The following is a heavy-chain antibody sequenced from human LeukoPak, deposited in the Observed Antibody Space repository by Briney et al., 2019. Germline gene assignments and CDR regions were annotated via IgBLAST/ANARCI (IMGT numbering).Heavy chain of an antibody. V-gene: IGHV3-7*01. CDR1: GFTFTNYW. D-gene: IGHD3-16*02. CDR3: ATYRVSHGMDV. CDR2: INADGSVE. J-gene: IGHJ6*02. Sequence: GGSLRLSCAASGFTFTNYWMAWVRQAPGKGLEWVANINADGSVEYLVDSVQGRFSISRDNAKDQLYLQMNSLRAEDTAVYYCATYRVSHGMDVWGQGTTVTVSS.